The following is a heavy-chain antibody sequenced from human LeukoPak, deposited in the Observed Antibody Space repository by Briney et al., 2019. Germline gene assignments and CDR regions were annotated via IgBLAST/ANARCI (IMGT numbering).Heavy chain of an antibody. D-gene: IGHD5-18*01. CDR2: IYYSGST. V-gene: IGHV4-59*01. CDR3: TRAQGYSYGYSYYYYYMDV. J-gene: IGHJ6*03. Sequence: PSETLSLTCTVSGGSISSYYWSWIRQPPGKGLEWIGDIYYSGSTNYNPSLKSRDTIALDTSKNQFSLKLSSVTAADTAVYYCTRAQGYSYGYSYYYYYMDVWGKGTTVTVSS. CDR1: GGSISSYY.